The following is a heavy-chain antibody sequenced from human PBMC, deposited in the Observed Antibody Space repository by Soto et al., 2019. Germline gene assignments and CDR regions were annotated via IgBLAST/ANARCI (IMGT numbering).Heavy chain of an antibody. CDR2: IYYSGST. V-gene: IGHV4-59*01. CDR3: ARAPPTYYDFWSGGFDY. CDR1: GGSISSYY. J-gene: IGHJ4*02. Sequence: PSETLSLTCTVSGGSISSYYWSWIRQPPGKGLEWIGYIYYSGSTNYNPSLKSRVTISVDTSKNQFSLKLSSVTAADTAVYYCARAPPTYYDFWSGGFDYWGQGTLVTVSS. D-gene: IGHD3-3*01.